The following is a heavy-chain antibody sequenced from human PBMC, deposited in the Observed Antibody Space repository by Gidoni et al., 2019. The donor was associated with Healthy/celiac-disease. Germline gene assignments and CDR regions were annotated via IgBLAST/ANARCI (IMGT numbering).Heavy chain of an antibody. CDR2: IYYSGST. Sequence: QVQLQESGPGLVKPSETLFLTCTVSGGSISSYYWSWIRQPPGKGLEWIGYIYYSGSTNYNPSLKSRVTISVDTSKNQFSLKLSSVTAADTAVYYCAREVGVGWFGELLRGFDPWGQGTLVTVSS. D-gene: IGHD3-10*01. J-gene: IGHJ5*02. V-gene: IGHV4-59*01. CDR1: GGSISSYY. CDR3: AREVGVGWFGELLRGFDP.